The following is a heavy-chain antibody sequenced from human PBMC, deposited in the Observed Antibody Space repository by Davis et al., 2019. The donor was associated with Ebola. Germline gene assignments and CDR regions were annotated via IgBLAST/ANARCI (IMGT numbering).Heavy chain of an antibody. CDR1: GGSISRSVNS. CDR2: IFYSGNT. V-gene: IGHV4-39*01. Sequence: MPSETLSLTCTVSGGSISRSVNSWGWIRQPQGKGLEWIGSIFYSGNTYCNPSLKSRVTISVDTSKNKFSLKLSSVTAADTGMYYCARLSGMENGFDYWGQGTLVTVSS. J-gene: IGHJ4*02. CDR3: ARLSGMENGFDY. D-gene: IGHD1-1*01.